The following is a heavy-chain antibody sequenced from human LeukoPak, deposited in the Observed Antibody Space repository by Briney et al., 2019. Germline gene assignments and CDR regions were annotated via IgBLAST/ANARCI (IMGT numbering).Heavy chain of an antibody. J-gene: IGHJ4*02. V-gene: IGHV3-48*01. CDR2: ISSSSSTI. D-gene: IGHD3-22*01. CDR3: ARDPHYYDSSGYLDYFDY. Sequence: GGSLRLSCAASGFTFSSYSMIWVRQAPGKGLEWVSYISSSSSTIYYADSVKGRFTISRDNAKNSLYLQMNSLRAEDTAVYYCARDPHYYDSSGYLDYFDYWGQGTLVTVSS. CDR1: GFTFSSYS.